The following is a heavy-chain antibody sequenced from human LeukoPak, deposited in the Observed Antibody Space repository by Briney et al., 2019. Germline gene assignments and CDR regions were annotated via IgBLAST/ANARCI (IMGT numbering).Heavy chain of an antibody. CDR2: INPNSGGT. D-gene: IGHD5-12*01. CDR1: GYTFTGYY. CDR3: ARISKPLRSDIDY. Sequence: ASVKVSCKASGYTFTGYYTHWVRQAPGQGLEWMGWINPNSGGTNYAQKFQGRVTMTRDTSISTAYMELSRLRSDDTAVYYCARISKPLRSDIDYWGQGTLVTVSS. J-gene: IGHJ4*02. V-gene: IGHV1-2*02.